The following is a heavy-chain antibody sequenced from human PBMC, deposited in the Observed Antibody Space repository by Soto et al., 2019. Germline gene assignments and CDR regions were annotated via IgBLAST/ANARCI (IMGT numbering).Heavy chain of an antibody. CDR2: ISRSGDST. D-gene: IGHD6-19*01. Sequence: EVQLLESGGGLVQPGGSLRLSCAASGFTFSSYTMTWVRQAPGKALEWVSTISRSGDSTYYRDSVKGRFTISRDNSKNTVYLQMNSLRAEDTAGYYCAKTDKFNPQSSGWANRFDYWGQGTLVTVSS. CDR3: AKTDKFNPQSSGWANRFDY. V-gene: IGHV3-23*01. CDR1: GFTFSSYT. J-gene: IGHJ4*02.